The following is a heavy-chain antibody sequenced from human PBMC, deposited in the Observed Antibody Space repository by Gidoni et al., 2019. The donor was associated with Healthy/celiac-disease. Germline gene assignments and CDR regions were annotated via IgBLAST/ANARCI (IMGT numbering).Heavy chain of an antibody. J-gene: IGHJ4*02. D-gene: IGHD1-26*01. Sequence: TISRDNSKNTLYLQMNSLRAEDTAVYYCAKASGGLPVDYWGQGTLVTVSS. CDR3: AKASGGLPVDY. V-gene: IGHV3-23*01.